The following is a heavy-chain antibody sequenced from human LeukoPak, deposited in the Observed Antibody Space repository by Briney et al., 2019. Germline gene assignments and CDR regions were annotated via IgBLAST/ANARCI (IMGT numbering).Heavy chain of an antibody. V-gene: IGHV3-74*01. Sequence: GGSLRLSCAASGFNFDTYSMSWVRQTPGKGLVWVSRVNGDGSSTIYADSVRGRFTMSRDNAKNAVFLQMNSLRAEDTGLYFCTRSIGHCSGGACFEDGFDLWGQGTVVTVSS. D-gene: IGHD2-15*01. CDR3: TRSIGHCSGGACFEDGFDL. CDR1: GFNFDTYS. CDR2: VNGDGSST. J-gene: IGHJ3*01.